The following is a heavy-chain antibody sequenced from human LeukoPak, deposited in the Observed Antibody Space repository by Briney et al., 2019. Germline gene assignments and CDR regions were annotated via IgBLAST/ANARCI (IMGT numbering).Heavy chain of an antibody. CDR3: ARDPTTFDY. CDR2: TSAYNGNT. CDR1: GYTFSHLG. J-gene: IGHJ4*02. V-gene: IGHV1-18*01. Sequence: GAPVKVSFQASGYTFSHLGISRGRQAPGQGLEWMGWTSAYNGNTNYAQKLQGRLTMTTDTSTSTAYMELRSLRSDDTAVYYCARDPTTFDYWGQGTLVTVSS. D-gene: IGHD4-11*01.